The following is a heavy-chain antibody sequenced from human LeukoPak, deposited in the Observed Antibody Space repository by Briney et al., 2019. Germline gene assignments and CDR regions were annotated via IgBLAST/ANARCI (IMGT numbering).Heavy chain of an antibody. D-gene: IGHD4-11*01. J-gene: IGHJ4*02. CDR1: GFTFSSYG. V-gene: IGHV3-30*18. Sequence: GRSLRLSCAASGFTFSSYGMHWVRQAPGKGLEWVAVISYDGNNKYYADSVKGRFTISRDNSKNTLYLQINSLRAEDTAVYCCAKTVDDYGDYWGQGTLVTVSS. CDR2: ISYDGNNK. CDR3: AKTVDDYGDY.